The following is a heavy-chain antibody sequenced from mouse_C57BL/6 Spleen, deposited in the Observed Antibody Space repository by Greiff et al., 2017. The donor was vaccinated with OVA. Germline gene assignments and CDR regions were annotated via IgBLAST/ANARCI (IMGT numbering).Heavy chain of an antibody. CDR1: GYAFSSSW. Sequence: LEESGPELVKPGASVKISCKASGYAFSSSWMNWVKQRPGKGLEWIGRIYPGDGDTNYNGKFKGKATLTADKSSSTAYMQLSSLTSEDSAVYFCARSFLITGFDYWGQGTTLTVSS. D-gene: IGHD1-2*01. CDR3: ARSFLITGFDY. J-gene: IGHJ2*01. V-gene: IGHV1-82*01. CDR2: IYPGDGDT.